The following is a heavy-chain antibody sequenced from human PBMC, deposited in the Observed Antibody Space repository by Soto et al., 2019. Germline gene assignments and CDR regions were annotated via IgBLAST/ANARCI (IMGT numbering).Heavy chain of an antibody. V-gene: IGHV4-30-4*01. CDR2: IYYSGST. J-gene: IGHJ6*02. Sequence: TLSLTCTVSGGSISSGDYYWSWIRQPPGKGLEWIGYIYYSGSTYYNPSLKSRVTISVDTSKNQFSLKLSSVTAADTAVYYCARAPQEGYYYYYGMDVWGQGTTVTVSS. CDR3: ARAPQEGYYYYYGMDV. CDR1: GGSISSGDYY.